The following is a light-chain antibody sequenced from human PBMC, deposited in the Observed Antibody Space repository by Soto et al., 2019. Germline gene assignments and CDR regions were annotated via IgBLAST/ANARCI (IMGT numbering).Light chain of an antibody. CDR2: GNS. CDR1: RSNIGAGYD. Sequence: QSVLTQPPSVSGASGQRVTISCTGSRSNIGAGYDVHWYQHLPGTAPKVIMHGNSNRTSGVPDRFSGSRSGSSGSLAIAGLKAEDEAEYYSQSYDKRLRAWVFGGGTKVTVL. J-gene: IGLJ3*02. CDR3: QSYDKRLRAWV. V-gene: IGLV1-40*01.